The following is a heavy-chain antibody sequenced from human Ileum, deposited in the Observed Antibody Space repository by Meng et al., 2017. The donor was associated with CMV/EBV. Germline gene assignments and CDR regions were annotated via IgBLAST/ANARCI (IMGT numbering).Heavy chain of an antibody. D-gene: IGHD3/OR15-3a*01. J-gene: IGHJ4*02. CDR2: INESGDRT. V-gene: IGHV3-23*04. Sequence: VQLVGSGGGLVQPGGSLRVSCAASGFTFSTYSMTWVRQAPGKGLEWVSGINESGDRTYHADSVKGRFTISRDNSKNTLYLQMNSLRVEDTAIYYCVNRAWMDFWGQGNLVTVSS. CDR3: VNRAWMDF. CDR1: GFTFSTYS.